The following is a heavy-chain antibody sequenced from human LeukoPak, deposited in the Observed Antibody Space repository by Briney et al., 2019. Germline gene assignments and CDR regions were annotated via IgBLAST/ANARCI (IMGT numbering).Heavy chain of an antibody. V-gene: IGHV4-59*01. D-gene: IGHD5-24*01. CDR3: ARGNGYNYY. J-gene: IGHJ4*02. CDR2: IYYSGST. Sequence: SETLSLTCTVSVASMTNYYWARIRQPPGKGLEWIGYIYYSGSTNYNPSLKSRVTISVDTSKNQFSLKLSSVTAADTAVYYCARGNGYNYYWGQRTLVTVSS. CDR1: VASMTNYY.